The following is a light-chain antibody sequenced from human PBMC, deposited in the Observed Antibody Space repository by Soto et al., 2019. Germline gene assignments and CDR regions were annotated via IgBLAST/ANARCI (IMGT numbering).Light chain of an antibody. CDR3: QQYGSSPLFT. CDR1: QRVSSNY. J-gene: IGKJ3*01. V-gene: IGKV3-20*01. Sequence: EIVLTQSPGTLSLSPGERATLSCRASQRVSSNYLAWYQQKPGQAPRLLIYGASSRATGIPDRFSGSGSGTDFTLTISRLEPEDLAVYYCQQYGSSPLFTFGPGTKVDI. CDR2: GAS.